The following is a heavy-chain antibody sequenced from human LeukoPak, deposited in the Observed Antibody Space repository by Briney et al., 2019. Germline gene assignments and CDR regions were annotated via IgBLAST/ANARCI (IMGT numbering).Heavy chain of an antibody. V-gene: IGHV4-34*01. CDR2: INHSGSP. D-gene: IGHD3-10*01. CDR1: GGSFSGYY. J-gene: IGHJ4*02. CDR3: ARRVRGYSYGSGTQYYFDY. Sequence: SETLSLTCAVYGGSFSGYYWSWIRQPPGKGLEWIGEINHSGSPNYNPSLKSRVTVSVDTSKNQLSLKLSSVTAADTAVYYCARRVRGYSYGSGTQYYFDYWGQGTLVTVSS.